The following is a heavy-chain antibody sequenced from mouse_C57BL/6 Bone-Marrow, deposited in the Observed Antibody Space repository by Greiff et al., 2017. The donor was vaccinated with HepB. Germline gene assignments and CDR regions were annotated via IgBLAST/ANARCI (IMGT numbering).Heavy chain of an antibody. J-gene: IGHJ3*01. V-gene: IGHV14-3*01. D-gene: IGHD2-2*01. Sequence: EVKLQESVAELVRPGASVKLSCTASGFNIKNTYMHWVKQRPEQGLEWIGRIDPANGNTKYAPKFQGKATITADTSSNTAYLQLSSLTSEDTAIYYCASPPFYYGYDVGFAYWGQGTLVTVSA. CDR2: IDPANGNT. CDR1: GFNIKNTY. CDR3: ASPPFYYGYDVGFAY.